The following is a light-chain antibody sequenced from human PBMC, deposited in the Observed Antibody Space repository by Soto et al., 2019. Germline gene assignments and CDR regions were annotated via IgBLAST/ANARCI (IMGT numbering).Light chain of an antibody. CDR2: DVN. Sequence: QSALTQPPSVSGSPGQSVTISRTGTSSDVGTYNRVSWYQQPPGTAPRLIIYDVNNRPSGVPDRFSGSKSGNTASLTISGLQAEDEADYYCSSYTSSSTMLVFGGGTKVTVL. V-gene: IGLV2-18*02. J-gene: IGLJ3*02. CDR1: SSDVGTYNR. CDR3: SSYTSSSTMLV.